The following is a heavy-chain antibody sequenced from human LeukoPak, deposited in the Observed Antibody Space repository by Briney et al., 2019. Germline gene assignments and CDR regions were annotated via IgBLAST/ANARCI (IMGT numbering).Heavy chain of an antibody. CDR1: GYTFTSYG. CDR3: ARDPSSGQLLSYYYYYYGMDV. CDR2: ISAYNGNT. Sequence: GASVKVSCKASGYTFTSYGISWVRQAPGQGLEWMGWISAYNGNTNYAQKLQGRVTMTTDTSTSTAYMELRSLRSDDTAVYYCARDPSSGQLLSYYYYYYGMDVWGQGTTVTVSS. J-gene: IGHJ6*02. V-gene: IGHV1-18*01. D-gene: IGHD2-2*01.